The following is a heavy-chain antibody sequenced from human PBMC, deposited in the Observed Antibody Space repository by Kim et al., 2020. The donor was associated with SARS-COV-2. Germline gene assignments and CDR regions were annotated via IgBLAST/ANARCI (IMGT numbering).Heavy chain of an antibody. D-gene: IGHD4-17*01. V-gene: IGHV3-30*18. CDR1: GFTLSSYG. CDR3: AKDLQTWGYGGNSMGSDY. CDR2: ISFDGSNK. Sequence: GGSLRLSCAASGFTLSSYGMHWVRQAPGKGLEWVAVISFDGSNKYYGDSVKGRFTISRDNSKDTLYLQMNSLRDEDTAVYYCAKDLQTWGYGGNSMGSDYWGQGTLVTVSS. J-gene: IGHJ4*02.